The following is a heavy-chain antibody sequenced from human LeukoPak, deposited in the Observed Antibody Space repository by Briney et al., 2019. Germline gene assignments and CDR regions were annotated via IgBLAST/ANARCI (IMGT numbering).Heavy chain of an antibody. V-gene: IGHV3-21*01. D-gene: IGHD5-18*01. Sequence: GGSLRLSCAASGSTFSSYSMNWVRQAPGKGLEWVSSISSSSSYIYYADSVKGRFTISRDNAKNSLYLQMNSLRAEDTAVYYCARAGGYSYGRDYWGQGTLVTVSS. J-gene: IGHJ4*02. CDR1: GSTFSSYS. CDR3: ARAGGYSYGRDY. CDR2: ISSSSSYI.